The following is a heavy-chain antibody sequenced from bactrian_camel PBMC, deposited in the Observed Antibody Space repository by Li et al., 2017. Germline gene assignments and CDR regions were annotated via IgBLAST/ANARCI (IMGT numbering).Heavy chain of an antibody. D-gene: IGHD3*01. V-gene: IGHV3-2*01. Sequence: HVQLVESGGGSVQAGGSLRLPCAASGFTFSTCYMSWVRQAPGKGLEWVSRIYSDVGNTYYADSVKGRFTISRDNTKSTLYLQMSDLKPEDTGTYTCAAGQWTAPGTCQYNYYGQGTQVTVS. CDR1: GFTFSTCY. CDR2: IYSDVGNT. J-gene: IGHJ4*01.